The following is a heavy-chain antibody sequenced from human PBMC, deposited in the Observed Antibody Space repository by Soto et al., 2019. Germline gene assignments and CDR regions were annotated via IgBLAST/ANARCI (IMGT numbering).Heavy chain of an antibody. CDR3: ARGVAVAGRYYYCGMDV. CDR1: GGTFSSYA. J-gene: IGHJ6*02. V-gene: IGHV1-69*01. CDR2: IIPIFGTA. Sequence: QVQLVQSGAEVKKPGSSVKVSCKASGGTFSSYAISWVRQAPGQGLEWMGGIIPIFGTANYAQKFQGRVTITADESTSTAYMELSSRRSEDTAVYYCARGVAVAGRYYYCGMDVWGQGTTVTVSS. D-gene: IGHD6-19*01.